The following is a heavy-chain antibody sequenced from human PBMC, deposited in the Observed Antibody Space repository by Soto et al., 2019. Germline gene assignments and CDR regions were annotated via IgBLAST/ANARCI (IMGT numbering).Heavy chain of an antibody. Sequence: ASVKVSCKASGYTFTSYAMHWVRQAPGQRLEWMGWINASSGNTKYSQKFQGRVTITRDTSTGTAYMELSSLRSEDTAVYYSARDKYCDFWSGYSNWFDLWGQGTMVTVSS. CDR2: INASSGNT. CDR3: ARDKYCDFWSGYSNWFDL. V-gene: IGHV1-3*01. J-gene: IGHJ5*02. CDR1: GYTFTSYA. D-gene: IGHD3-3*01.